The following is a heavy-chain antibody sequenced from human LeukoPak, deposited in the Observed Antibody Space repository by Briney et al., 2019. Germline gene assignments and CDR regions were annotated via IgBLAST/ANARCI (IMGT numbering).Heavy chain of an antibody. CDR3: ARKAYYDFWSVYYSSERTPDAFDI. CDR1: GGSISSHY. D-gene: IGHD3-3*01. CDR2: IYYSGST. J-gene: IGHJ3*02. V-gene: IGHV4-59*11. Sequence: SETLSLTCTVSGGSISSHYWSWIRQPPGKGLEGIGYIYYSGSTNYNPSLKSRVTISVDTSKNQFSLKLSSVTAADTAVYYCARKAYYDFWSVYYSSERTPDAFDIWGQGTMVTVSS.